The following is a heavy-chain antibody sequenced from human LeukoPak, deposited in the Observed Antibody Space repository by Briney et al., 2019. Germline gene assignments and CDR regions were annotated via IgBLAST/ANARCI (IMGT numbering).Heavy chain of an antibody. CDR2: INHSGST. CDR1: GGSFSGYY. V-gene: IGHV4-34*01. Sequence: SETLSLTCAVYGGSFSGYYWSWIRQPPGKGLEWIGEINHSGSTNYNPSLKSRVTISVDTSKNQFSLKLSSVTAADTAVYYCARGGRVHTAMVRYWGQGTLVTVSS. J-gene: IGHJ4*02. D-gene: IGHD5-18*01. CDR3: ARGGRVHTAMVRY.